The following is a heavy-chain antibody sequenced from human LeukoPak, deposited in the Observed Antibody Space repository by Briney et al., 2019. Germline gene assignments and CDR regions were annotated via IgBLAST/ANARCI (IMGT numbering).Heavy chain of an antibody. CDR2: IWYDGSNK. D-gene: IGHD3-10*01. J-gene: IGHJ6*02. CDR1: GFTFTSYD. V-gene: IGHV3-33*01. Sequence: GGSLRLSCAASGFTFTSYDMQWVRQAPAEGLEGGAVIWYDGSNKYYADSVKGRFTISRDNSKNTLYLQMNSLRVEDTAVYYCARDRGSLVRGAPYYYYGMDVWGQGTTVTVSS. CDR3: ARDRGSLVRGAPYYYYGMDV.